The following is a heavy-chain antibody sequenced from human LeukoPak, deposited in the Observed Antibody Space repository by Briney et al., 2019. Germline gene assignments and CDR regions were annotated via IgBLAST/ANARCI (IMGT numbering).Heavy chain of an antibody. D-gene: IGHD3-22*01. CDR1: GGSISTYY. Sequence: SEALSLTCTVSGGSISTYYWSWIRQPPGKGLEWSGYIYYSGSTNYNPSLKSRVTISVDTSKNQFSLKLTSVTAADTAVYYCARSLRSGYLDAFDIWGQGTMVTVSS. CDR2: IYYSGST. J-gene: IGHJ3*02. CDR3: ARSLRSGYLDAFDI. V-gene: IGHV4-59*01.